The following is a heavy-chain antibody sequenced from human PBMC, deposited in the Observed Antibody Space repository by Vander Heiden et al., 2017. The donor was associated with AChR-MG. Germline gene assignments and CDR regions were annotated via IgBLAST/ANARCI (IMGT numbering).Heavy chain of an antibody. V-gene: IGHV4-59*01. J-gene: IGHJ6*02. CDR3: ASLSWRVVDRKYYYGMDV. Sequence: QVQLQESGPGLVKSSETLSLTCSVPGGPMSRYYWSWSRQPQGRDWSGSGISIIVGAPSITPPSRVESPFSVDTSKNQFSLQLSSVTAADTAVYYCASLSWRVVDRKYYYGMDVWGQGTTVTVSS. CDR2: SIIVGAP. CDR1: GGPMSRYY. D-gene: IGHD3-22*01.